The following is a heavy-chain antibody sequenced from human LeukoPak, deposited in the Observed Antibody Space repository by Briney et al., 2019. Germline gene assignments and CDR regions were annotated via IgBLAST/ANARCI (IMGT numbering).Heavy chain of an antibody. V-gene: IGHV4-31*03. CDR2: IYHSGST. Sequence: PSQTLSLTCTVSGGPVSSGSHYWSWIRQHPGRGLEWIGYIYHSGSTFYSPSLKSRLTMSVDTSKNQFSMTLSSVTAADTALYYCARAGIYFGSGSYYYSFDSWGQGTLVTVSS. D-gene: IGHD3-10*01. CDR3: ARAGIYFGSGSYYYSFDS. J-gene: IGHJ4*02. CDR1: GGPVSSGSHY.